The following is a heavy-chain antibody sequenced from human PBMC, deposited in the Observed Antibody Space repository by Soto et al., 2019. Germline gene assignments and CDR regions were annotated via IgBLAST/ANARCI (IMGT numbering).Heavy chain of an antibody. CDR1: GFMFSGYI. V-gene: IGHV3-23*01. J-gene: IGHJ4*02. Sequence: LASGGGPVQPGGSLRLSCEASGFMFSGYIINWVRQAPGKGLEWVADITGSGADTDYADSVKGRFTISRDNSRNTVSLQMNSLRVEDTAVYYCAREDGGGPLDYWGQGTLVTVSS. D-gene: IGHD2-15*01. CDR2: ITGSGADT. CDR3: AREDGGGPLDY.